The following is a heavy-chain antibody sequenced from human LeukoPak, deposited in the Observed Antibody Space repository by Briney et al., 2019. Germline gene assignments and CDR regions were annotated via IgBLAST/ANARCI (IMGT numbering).Heavy chain of an antibody. D-gene: IGHD2-2*02. Sequence: SETLSLTCTVSGGSISSYYWSWIRQPPGKGLEWVGQIYYSGGTNYNPSLKSRVSISIDTSKNLFSLKLNSVTAADTAVYYCARDHIVVVPAAIGTQWFDLWGQGTLVTVSS. CDR1: GGSISSYY. CDR3: ARDHIVVVPAAIGTQWFDL. V-gene: IGHV4-59*01. J-gene: IGHJ5*02. CDR2: IYYSGGT.